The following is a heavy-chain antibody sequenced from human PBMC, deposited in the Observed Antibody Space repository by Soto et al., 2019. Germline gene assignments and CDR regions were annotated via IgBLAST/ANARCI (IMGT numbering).Heavy chain of an antibody. J-gene: IGHJ2*01. Sequence: QVQLQESGPGLVKPSQTLSLTCTVSGGSISSGGYYWSWIRQHPGKGLAGIGYIYYSGSTYYNPSLKSRVTLSGDTSKNQFSRKLSAVTAADQAVYYCARGGAGVVVVAATPSSYLYFDLWGRGTLVTVSS. D-gene: IGHD2-15*01. V-gene: IGHV4-31*03. CDR1: GGSISSGGYY. CDR3: ARGGAGVVVVAATPSSYLYFDL. CDR2: IYYSGST.